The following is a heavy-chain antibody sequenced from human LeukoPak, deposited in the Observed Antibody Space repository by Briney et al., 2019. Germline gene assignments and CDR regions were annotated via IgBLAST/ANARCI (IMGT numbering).Heavy chain of an antibody. CDR1: GGSISSYY. CDR2: IYYSGST. CDR3: ARYSTYYDYVWGSYRLYYFDY. Sequence: SETLSLTCTVFGGSISSYYWSWIRQPPGKGLEWIGYIYYSGSTNYNPSLKSRVTISVDTSKNQFSLKLSSVTAADTAVYYCARYSTYYDYVWGSYRLYYFDYWGQGTLVTVSS. V-gene: IGHV4-59*01. J-gene: IGHJ4*02. D-gene: IGHD3-16*02.